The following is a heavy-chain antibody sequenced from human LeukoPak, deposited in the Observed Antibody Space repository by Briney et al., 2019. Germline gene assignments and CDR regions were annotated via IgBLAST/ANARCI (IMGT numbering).Heavy chain of an antibody. J-gene: IGHJ6*03. V-gene: IGHV3-21*01. CDR2: ITSSSSYI. CDR1: GFTFSTYN. Sequence: GGSLRLSCAASGFTFSTYNMNWVRQAPGKGLEWVSSITSSSSYIYYADSVKGRFTISRDNAKNSLYLQINSLRAEDTAVYYCARDPYSGGYGDYYYYYMDVWGKGTTVTISS. CDR3: ARDPYSGGYGDYYYYYMDV. D-gene: IGHD1-26*01.